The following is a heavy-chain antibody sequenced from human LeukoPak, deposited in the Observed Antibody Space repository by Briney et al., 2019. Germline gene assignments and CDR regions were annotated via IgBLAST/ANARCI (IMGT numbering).Heavy chain of an antibody. CDR2: IYYSGST. CDR1: GGSISSSSYY. J-gene: IGHJ3*02. Sequence: SETLSLTCTVSGGSISSSSYYWGWIRQPPGKGLEWIGYIYYSGSTNYNPSLKSRLTISVDTSRNQFSLKLSSVTAADTAVYYCARYTERGFDIWGQGTMVTVSS. CDR3: ARYTERGFDI. V-gene: IGHV4-61*05.